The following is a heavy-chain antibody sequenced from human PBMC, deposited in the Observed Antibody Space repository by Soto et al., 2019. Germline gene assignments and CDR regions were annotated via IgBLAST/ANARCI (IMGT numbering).Heavy chain of an antibody. V-gene: IGHV3-23*01. D-gene: IGHD3-3*01. CDR1: GFTFNDYA. CDR2: ISGSGGSS. CDR3: AKLSGPVDS. Sequence: GGALRLSCATSGFTFNDYAMSWVRQAPGKGLEWVSVISGSGGSSYYADSVKGRFTISRDNSKNTLYLQMNSLRVEDTAVYYCAKLSGPVDSWGQGTLVTVSS. J-gene: IGHJ4*02.